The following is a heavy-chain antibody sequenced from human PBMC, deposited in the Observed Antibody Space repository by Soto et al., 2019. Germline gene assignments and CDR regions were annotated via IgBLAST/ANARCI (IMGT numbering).Heavy chain of an antibody. D-gene: IGHD2-2*01. CDR3: ARDFEVQYPYYGMDV. J-gene: IGHJ6*02. CDR2: ISAYNGNT. Sequence: ASVKVSCKASGYTFTSYGISWVRQAPGQGLEWMGWISAYNGNTNYAQKLQGRVTMTTDTSTSTAYMELRSLRSDDTAVYYCARDFEVQYPYYGMDVWGQGTTVTVSS. V-gene: IGHV1-18*01. CDR1: GYTFTSYG.